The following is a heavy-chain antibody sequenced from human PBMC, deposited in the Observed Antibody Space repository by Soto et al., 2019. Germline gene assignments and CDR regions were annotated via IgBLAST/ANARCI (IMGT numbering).Heavy chain of an antibody. CDR3: ASRRNPYGAYDY. V-gene: IGHV3-66*01. Sequence: EVQLVVSGGGLVQPGGSLRLSCAASGFTVSSNFMSWVRQAPGKGLEWVSIIYSDGSTYYADSVKGRFTITRDNSKNKQYLQMNILRADDTAVYYCASRRNPYGAYDYWGQGTLVTVSS. D-gene: IGHD4-17*01. CDR1: GFTVSSNF. J-gene: IGHJ4*02. CDR2: IYSDGST.